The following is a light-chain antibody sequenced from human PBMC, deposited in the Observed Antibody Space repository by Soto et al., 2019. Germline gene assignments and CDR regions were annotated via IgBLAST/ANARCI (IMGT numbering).Light chain of an antibody. V-gene: IGLV2-8*01. CDR1: SNDVGGYNY. CDR2: EVT. J-gene: IGLJ2*01. CDR3: SSYAGSNNLV. Sequence: QSALTQPPSASGSPGQSVTISCTGTSNDVGGYNYVSWYQQHPGKAPKLMTYEVTKRPSGVPDRFSGSKSGNTASLTVSGLQTEDEADYYCSSYAGSNNLVFGGGTKLTVL.